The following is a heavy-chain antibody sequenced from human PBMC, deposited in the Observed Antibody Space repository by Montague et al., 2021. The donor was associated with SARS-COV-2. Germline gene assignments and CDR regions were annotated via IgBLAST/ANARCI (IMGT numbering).Heavy chain of an antibody. J-gene: IGHJ3*02. CDR1: GGSISSSSYY. CDR2: IYYSGST. D-gene: IGHD3-22*01. CDR3: ASPTYYYDSSGSDAFDI. V-gene: IGHV4-39*01. Sequence: SETLSLTCTVYGGSISSSSYYWGWIRQPPGKGLEWIGSIYYSGSTYYNPSLKSRVTISVDTSKNQFSLKLSSVTAADTAVYCCASPTYYYDSSGSDAFDIWGQGTMVTVSS.